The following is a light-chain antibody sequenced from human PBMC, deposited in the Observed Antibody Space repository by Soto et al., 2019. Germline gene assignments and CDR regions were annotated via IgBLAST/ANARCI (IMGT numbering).Light chain of an antibody. V-gene: IGKV3-15*01. CDR2: YAS. CDR3: QQYNNWPLT. J-gene: IGKJ4*01. Sequence: EIVMTQSPATLSVSPGERVTLSCRASQSVNTNLAWYQQKPGQAPRLLIYYASSRATGIPARFSGSGSGTEFTLTISSLQSEDFAFYYCQQYNNWPLTFGGGTKVEIK. CDR1: QSVNTN.